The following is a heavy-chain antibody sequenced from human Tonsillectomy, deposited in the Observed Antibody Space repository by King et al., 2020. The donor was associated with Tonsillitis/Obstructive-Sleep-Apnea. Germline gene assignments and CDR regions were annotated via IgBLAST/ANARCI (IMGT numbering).Heavy chain of an antibody. D-gene: IGHD5-24*01. V-gene: IGHV5-10-1*01. Sequence: QLVQSGAEEKKPGESLRISCKGSGYSFTSYWISWVRQMPGKGLEWMGRIDPSESYTNYSPSSQGHITISVDKSISTAYLQWSSLKASDTAMYYCARHLRDVYKYAYYYGMDVWGQGTTVTVSS. CDR2: IDPSESYT. CDR1: GYSFTSYW. CDR3: ARHLRDVYKYAYYYGMDV. J-gene: IGHJ6*02.